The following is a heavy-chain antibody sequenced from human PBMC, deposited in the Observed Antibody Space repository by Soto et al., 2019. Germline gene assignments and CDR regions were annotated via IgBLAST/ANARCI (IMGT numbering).Heavy chain of an antibody. CDR3: AARDCSGGTCQHFEH. CDR1: GFSFSNYG. J-gene: IGHJ1*01. D-gene: IGHD2-15*01. Sequence: EVQLVESGGGLAQPGGSLRLSCVASGFSFSNYGMHWVRQAPGKELEYVSAISSSGASTYYADSVKGRFTISRDNSKNTLFLQMGSLRPDDMAVYYCAARDCSGGTCQHFEHWGQGTLVTVSS. CDR2: ISSSGAST. V-gene: IGHV3-64*07.